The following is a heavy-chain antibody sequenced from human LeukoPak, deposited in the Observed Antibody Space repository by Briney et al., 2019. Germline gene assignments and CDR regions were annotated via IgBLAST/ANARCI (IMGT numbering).Heavy chain of an antibody. CDR3: ARDPSYRGYFDC. CDR2: IYATGTT. D-gene: IGHD1-14*01. J-gene: IGHJ4*02. Sequence: SEALSLTCIGSGGSITNYYWTWIRQPAGKGLEGIGRIYATGTTDYNPSLGSRLTMSVDTSKNQFSLKLSSVTAADTAVYYCARDPSYRGYFDCWGQGALVTVSS. V-gene: IGHV4-4*07. CDR1: GGSITNYY.